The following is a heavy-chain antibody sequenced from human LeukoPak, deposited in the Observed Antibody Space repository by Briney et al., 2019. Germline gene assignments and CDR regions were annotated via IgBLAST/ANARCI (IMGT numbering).Heavy chain of an antibody. V-gene: IGHV4-34*01. CDR2: INHSGST. Sequence: SETLSLTCAVYGGSFSGYYWSWIRQPPGKGLEWIGEINHSGSTNYNPSLKSRVTITAADTAVYYCARHRRITMLAVVTYSHYYSLDVWGKGTTVTISS. D-gene: IGHD3-22*01. J-gene: IGHJ6*03. CDR3: YYSLDV. CDR1: GGSFSGYY.